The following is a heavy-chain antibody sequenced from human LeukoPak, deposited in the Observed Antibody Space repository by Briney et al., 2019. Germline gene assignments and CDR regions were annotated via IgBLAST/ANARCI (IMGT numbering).Heavy chain of an antibody. CDR3: ARGAQGYSLSNGPDY. CDR2: IIPIFGTT. D-gene: IGHD5-18*01. V-gene: IGHV1-69*06. Sequence: SVKVSCKASGRTFSNYAITWVRQAPGQGLEWMGGIIPIFGTTTYAQKFQGRVTITADKSTSTAYMELSSLRSEDTAVYYCARGAQGYSLSNGPDYWGQGTLVTVSS. CDR1: GRTFSNYA. J-gene: IGHJ4*02.